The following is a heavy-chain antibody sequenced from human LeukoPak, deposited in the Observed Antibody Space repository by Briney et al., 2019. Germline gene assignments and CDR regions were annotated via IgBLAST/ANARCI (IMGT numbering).Heavy chain of an antibody. D-gene: IGHD1-7*01. CDR1: GFPFSIYA. V-gene: IGHV3-23*01. CDR3: AKVGTGTTSSPNFDY. J-gene: IGHJ4*02. CDR2: ISGSGGST. Sequence: GGSLRLSCAASGFPFSIYAMSWVHQAPGKGLEWVSAISGSGGSTYYADSVKGRFTISRDNSKNTLYLQMNSLRAEDTAVYYCAKVGTGTTSSPNFDYWGQGTLVTVSS.